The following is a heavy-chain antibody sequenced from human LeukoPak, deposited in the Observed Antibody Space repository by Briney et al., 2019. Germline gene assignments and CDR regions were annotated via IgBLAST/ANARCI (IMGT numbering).Heavy chain of an antibody. D-gene: IGHD6-19*01. Sequence: PGRSLRLSCAASGFTFSTYAIHWVRQAPGKGLEWVAIISYDGNNKYYAGSVKDRFTISRDNSNNTLYLHMNSLRAEDTAVYYCARGERHWLQVRLGYWGQGTLVTVSS. V-gene: IGHV3-30-3*01. CDR1: GFTFSTYA. CDR3: ARGERHWLQVRLGY. J-gene: IGHJ4*02. CDR2: ISYDGNNK.